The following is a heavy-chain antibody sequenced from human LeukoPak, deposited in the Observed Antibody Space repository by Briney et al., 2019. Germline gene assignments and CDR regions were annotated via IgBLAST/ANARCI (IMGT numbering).Heavy chain of an antibody. CDR2: IYYSGST. J-gene: IGHJ5*02. CDR1: GGSISSSSYY. Sequence: PSETLSLTCTVSGGSISSSSYYWGWIRQPPGKGLEWIGSIYYSGSTYYNPSLKSRVTISVDTSKNQFSLKLSSVTAADTAVYYCARAGRNYGSGSYYKGWFDPWVQGTLVTVSS. V-gene: IGHV4-39*07. CDR3: ARAGRNYGSGSYYKGWFDP. D-gene: IGHD3-10*01.